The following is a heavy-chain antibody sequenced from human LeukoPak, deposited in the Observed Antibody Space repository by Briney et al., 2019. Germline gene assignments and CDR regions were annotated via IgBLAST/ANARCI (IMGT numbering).Heavy chain of an antibody. CDR2: INHSGST. CDR1: GGSFSGYY. V-gene: IGHV4-34*01. Sequence: PSETLSLTCAVYGGSFSGYYWSWIRQPPGKGLEWIGEINHSGSTNYNPSLKSRVTISVDTSKNQFSLKLSSVTAADAAVYYCARHVPTHPPGYFDYWGQGTLVIVSS. D-gene: IGHD1-14*01. CDR3: ARHVPTHPPGYFDY. J-gene: IGHJ4*02.